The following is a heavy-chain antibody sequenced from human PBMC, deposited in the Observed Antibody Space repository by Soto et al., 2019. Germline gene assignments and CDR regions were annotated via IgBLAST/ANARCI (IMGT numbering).Heavy chain of an antibody. CDR2: INSDGRST. CDR1: GFTFSRYW. V-gene: IGHV3-74*01. J-gene: IGHJ4*02. Sequence: VQLVESGGDLVQPGGSLRLSCAASGFTFSRYWMHWARQAPGKGLVWVSRINSDGRSTSYADSVKGRFTISRDNEKKTLYLQMNSLGAEDTAVYYCLNPASNSGWYYFDYWGQGTLVTVSS. CDR3: LNPASNSGWYYFDY. D-gene: IGHD6-19*01.